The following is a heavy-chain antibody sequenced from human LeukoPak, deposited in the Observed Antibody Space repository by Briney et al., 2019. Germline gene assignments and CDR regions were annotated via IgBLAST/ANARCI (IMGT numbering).Heavy chain of an antibody. J-gene: IGHJ3*02. Sequence: SETLSLTCRVYGGSFTGYVWSWIRQPPGKGLEWIGENTDSGTTNSNPSLKSRVTISVDTSKNFFSLKLTSVTAADTAVYYCAKNLRLGELSLSGPAFDIWGQGTMVTVSS. CDR2: NTDSGTT. CDR3: AKNLRLGELSLSGPAFDI. D-gene: IGHD3-16*02. V-gene: IGHV4-34*01. CDR1: GGSFTGYV.